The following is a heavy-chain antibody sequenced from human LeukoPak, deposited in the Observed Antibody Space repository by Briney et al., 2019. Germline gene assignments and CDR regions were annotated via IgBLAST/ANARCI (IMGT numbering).Heavy chain of an antibody. CDR2: INPNSGGT. Sequence: GASVKVSCKASGYTFTGYYMHWVRQAPGQGLEWMGWINPNSGGTNYAQKFQGRVTMTRDTSISTAYMELSRLRSDDTAVYYCARHSVSVFWKSSSLSQSHYYMDVWGKGTTVTVSS. D-gene: IGHD6-6*01. CDR1: GYTFTGYY. CDR3: ARHSVSVFWKSSSLSQSHYYMDV. J-gene: IGHJ6*03. V-gene: IGHV1-2*02.